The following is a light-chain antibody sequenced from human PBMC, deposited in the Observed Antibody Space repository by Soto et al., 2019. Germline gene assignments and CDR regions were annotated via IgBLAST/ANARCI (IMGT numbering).Light chain of an antibody. J-gene: IGKJ5*01. CDR1: QTVSSY. CDR3: QLYSRSPRQIT. Sequence: IVLPKSPATLSLSPGERATLSCRASQTVSSYLLWYQQKPGQAPRLLIYDASNRASGTPARFSGSGSETDCTLTISRLEPEDFAVYYCQLYSRSPRQITFGQGTRLEIK. CDR2: DAS. V-gene: IGKV3-11*01.